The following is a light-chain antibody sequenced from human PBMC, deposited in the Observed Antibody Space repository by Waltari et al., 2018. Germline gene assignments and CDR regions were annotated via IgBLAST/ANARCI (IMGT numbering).Light chain of an antibody. CDR3: LKYGSLPAT. CDR2: DAS. CDR1: QSVSRT. J-gene: IGKJ1*01. Sequence: EIALTQSPGHLSWSPGERATLSCRASQSVSRTLVWYQQKPGQAPRLLIYDASSRATGIPDMLSGSGSGTDFSLTISRLEPEDFAVYYCLKYGSLPATFGQGTKVEIK. V-gene: IGKV3-20*01.